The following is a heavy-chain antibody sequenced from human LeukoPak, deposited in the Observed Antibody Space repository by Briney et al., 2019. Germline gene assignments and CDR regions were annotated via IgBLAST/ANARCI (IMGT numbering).Heavy chain of an antibody. CDR2: IYYSGST. Sequence: TSETLSLTCTVSGGSISSYYWSWIRQPPGKGLEWMGYIYYSGSTNYNPSLKSRVTISVDTSKSQFPLKLSSVTAADTAVYYGARDNWNCGSSMDVWGQGTTVTVSS. J-gene: IGHJ6*02. CDR3: ARDNWNCGSSMDV. D-gene: IGHD1-7*01. V-gene: IGHV4-59*01. CDR1: GGSISSYY.